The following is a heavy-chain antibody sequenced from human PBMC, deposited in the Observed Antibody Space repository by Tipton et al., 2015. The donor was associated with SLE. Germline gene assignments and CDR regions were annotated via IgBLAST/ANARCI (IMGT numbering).Heavy chain of an antibody. CDR1: GGSISSHY. V-gene: IGHV4-4*07. Sequence: TLSLTCTVSGGSISSHYWGWIRQPAGKGLEWIGRIYTSGRTNYNPSLKSRVTISRDNAKNSLYLQMNSLRAEDTALYYCAKGGVSYDSSFDYWGQGTLVTVSS. CDR2: IYTSGRT. D-gene: IGHD3-22*01. J-gene: IGHJ4*02. CDR3: AKGGVSYDSSFDY.